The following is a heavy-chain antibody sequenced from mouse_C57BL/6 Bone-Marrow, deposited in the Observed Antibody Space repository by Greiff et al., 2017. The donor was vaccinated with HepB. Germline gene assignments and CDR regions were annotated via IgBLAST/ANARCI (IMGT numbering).Heavy chain of an antibody. Sequence: VQRVESDAELVKPGASVKISCKVSGYTFTDHTIHWMKQRPEQGLEWIGYIYPRDGSTKYNEKFKGKATLTADKSSSTAYMQLNSLTSEDSAVYFCAREGYYGYDTLYFDVWGTGTTVTVSS. D-gene: IGHD2-2*01. CDR2: IYPRDGST. V-gene: IGHV1-78*01. CDR3: AREGYYGYDTLYFDV. CDR1: GYTFTDHT. J-gene: IGHJ1*03.